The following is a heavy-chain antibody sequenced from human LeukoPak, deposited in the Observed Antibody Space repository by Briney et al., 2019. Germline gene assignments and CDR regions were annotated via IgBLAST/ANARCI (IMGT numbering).Heavy chain of an antibody. J-gene: IGHJ4*02. CDR2: IGTAGEI. CDR1: GFTFRSYD. D-gene: IGHD2-15*01. CDR3: AREYCSGGSCYPFDY. V-gene: IGHV3-13*01. Sequence: GGSLRLSCAASGFTFRSYDMHWVRQATGKGLEWVSGIGTAGEIYYPGSVKGRFTISRDNAKNSLYLQMNSLRAVDTAVYYCAREYCSGGSCYPFDYWGQGTLVTVSS.